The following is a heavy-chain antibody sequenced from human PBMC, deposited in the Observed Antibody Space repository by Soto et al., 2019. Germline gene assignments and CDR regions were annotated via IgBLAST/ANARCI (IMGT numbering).Heavy chain of an antibody. D-gene: IGHD6-6*01. CDR2: IYYSGST. CDR1: GGSISSSNW. J-gene: IGHJ6*03. CDR3: ARGYSSSSGYYYYYYMDV. Sequence: SETLSLTCAVSGGSISSSNWWSWIRQPPGKGLEWIGKIYYSGSTYYNPSLKSRVTISVDTSKNQLSLKLSSVTAADTAVYYCARGYSSSSGYYYYYYMDVWGKGTTVTVSS. V-gene: IGHV4-4*02.